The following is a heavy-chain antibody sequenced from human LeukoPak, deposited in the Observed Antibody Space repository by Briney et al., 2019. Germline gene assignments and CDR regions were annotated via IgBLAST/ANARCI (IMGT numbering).Heavy chain of an antibody. Sequence: GGSLRLSCAASGFTFSGSAMLWVRQASGKGVEWVGRIRSKANSYATAYAASEKGRFTISSNDSKNTASLQMNSLRAEDTAVYFCAKEGGDYMNYYYYYMDVWGKGTTVTISS. J-gene: IGHJ6*03. D-gene: IGHD4-17*01. V-gene: IGHV3-73*01. CDR2: IRSKANSYAT. CDR1: GFTFSGSA. CDR3: AKEGGDYMNYYYYYMDV.